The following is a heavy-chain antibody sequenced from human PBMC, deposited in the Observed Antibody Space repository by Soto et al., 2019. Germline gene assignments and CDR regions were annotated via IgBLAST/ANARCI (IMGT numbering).Heavy chain of an antibody. CDR3: AREAYYYDSMWFDP. V-gene: IGHV3-33*01. CDR2: IWYDGSNK. Sequence: GGSLRLSCAASGFTFSSYGMHWVRQAPGKGLEWVAVIWYDGSNKYYADSVKGRFTISRDNSKNTLYLQMNSLRAEDTAVYYCAREAYYYDSMWFDPWGQGTLVTVSS. D-gene: IGHD3-22*01. J-gene: IGHJ5*02. CDR1: GFTFSSYG.